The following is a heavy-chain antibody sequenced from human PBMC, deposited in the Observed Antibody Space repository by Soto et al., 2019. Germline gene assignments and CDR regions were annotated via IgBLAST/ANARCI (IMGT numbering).Heavy chain of an antibody. J-gene: IGHJ6*02. CDR3: ARVFGFGGMDV. CDR1: GCSIRRGGYY. CDR2: IYYSGST. Sequence: SDTLSLTCTVSGCSIRRGGYYWGWIRQHPGKGLEWIGYIYYSGSTYYNPSLKSRVTISVDTSKNQFSLKLSSVTAADTAVYYCARVFGFGGMDVWGQGTTVT. V-gene: IGHV4-31*03. D-gene: IGHD3-10*01.